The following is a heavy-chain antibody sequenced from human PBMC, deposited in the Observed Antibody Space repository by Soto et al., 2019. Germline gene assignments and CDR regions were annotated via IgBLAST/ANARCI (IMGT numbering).Heavy chain of an antibody. V-gene: IGHV4-28*01. CDR3: ARSASVQPGGENWFDP. D-gene: IGHD3-10*01. J-gene: IGHJ5*02. CDR1: GYSIRSTNW. CDR2: IYYSGTT. Sequence: PSETLSLTCAVSGYSIRSTNWWGWIRQPPGKGLEWIAYIYYSGTTYYNPSLKNRVTMSVDTSKNQFSLKLSSVTAVDTAVYYCARSASVQPGGENWFDPWGQGTLVTVS.